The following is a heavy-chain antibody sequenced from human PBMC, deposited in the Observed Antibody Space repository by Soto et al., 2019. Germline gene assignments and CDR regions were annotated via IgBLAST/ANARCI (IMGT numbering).Heavy chain of an antibody. CDR1: GFTFSNAW. J-gene: IGHJ6*03. CDR2: IKSKTDGGTT. CDR3: TTGDVPQTTIFGVRLDYYYYMDV. V-gene: IGHV3-15*01. Sequence: EVQLVESGGGLVKPGGSLRLSCAASGFTFSNAWMSWVRQAPGKGLEWVGRIKSKTDGGTTDYAAPVKGRFTISRDDSKNTPYLQMNSLKTEDTAVYYCTTGDVPQTTIFGVRLDYYYYMDVWGKGTTVTVSS. D-gene: IGHD3-3*01.